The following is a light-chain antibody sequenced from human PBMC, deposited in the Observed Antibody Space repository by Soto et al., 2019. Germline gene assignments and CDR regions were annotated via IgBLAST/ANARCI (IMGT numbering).Light chain of an antibody. CDR3: QQYGSSPPWT. CDR1: QSVSSTY. V-gene: IGKV3-20*01. J-gene: IGKJ1*01. CDR2: GAS. Sequence: EIVLTQSPGTLSLSPGERATLSCRASQSVSSTYLAWYQQKPGQSPRHLIHGASSRATGIPDRFSGSGSVTDFTLTISRLEPEDFAVYYCQQYGSSPPWTFGQGTKVEIK.